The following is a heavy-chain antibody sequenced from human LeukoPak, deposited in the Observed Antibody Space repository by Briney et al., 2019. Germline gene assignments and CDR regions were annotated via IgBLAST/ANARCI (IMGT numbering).Heavy chain of an antibody. V-gene: IGHV1-18*01. Sequence: ASVKVSCKVSGYTFTSYGINWVRQAPGQGLEWMGWITAFNGNTDYAQKFQGRVTMTTDTSTNTAYMELRSLRSDDTAVYYCARDSYDSSGSYFFLKLLDYWGQGALVTVSS. CDR2: ITAFNGNT. J-gene: IGHJ4*02. D-gene: IGHD3-22*01. CDR1: GYTFTSYG. CDR3: ARDSYDSSGSYFFLKLLDY.